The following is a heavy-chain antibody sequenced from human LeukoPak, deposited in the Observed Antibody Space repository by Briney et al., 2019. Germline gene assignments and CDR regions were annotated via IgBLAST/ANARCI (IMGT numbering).Heavy chain of an antibody. V-gene: IGHV3-23*01. J-gene: IGHJ4*02. D-gene: IGHD6-19*01. Sequence: GGSLRLSCAASGFTFSSYAMGWVRQAPGKGLEWVSAISGGGGSTFYADSVKGRFTISRDNSKNTLYLQMNSLRAEDTAVYYCAKAVAVAGRGSGFDYWGQGTLVIVSS. CDR2: ISGGGGST. CDR3: AKAVAVAGRGSGFDY. CDR1: GFTFSSYA.